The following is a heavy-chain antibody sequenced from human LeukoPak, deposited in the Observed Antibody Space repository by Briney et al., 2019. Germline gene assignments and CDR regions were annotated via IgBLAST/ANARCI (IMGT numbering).Heavy chain of an antibody. D-gene: IGHD4-11*01. Sequence: GGSLRLSCAASGFTVTSKHMNWVRQAPGKGLEWVAVISYDGSNKYYADSVKGRFTISRDNSKNTLYLQMNSLRAEDTAVYYCARDRGGTDYSLDYWGQGTLVTVSS. CDR3: ARDRGGTDYSLDY. V-gene: IGHV3-30-3*01. CDR1: GFTVTSKH. J-gene: IGHJ4*02. CDR2: ISYDGSNK.